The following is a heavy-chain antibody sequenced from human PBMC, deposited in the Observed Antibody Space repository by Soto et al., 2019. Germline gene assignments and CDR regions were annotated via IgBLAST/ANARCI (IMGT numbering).Heavy chain of an antibody. D-gene: IGHD1-26*01. CDR1: GYSFTSYW. V-gene: IGHV5-51*01. CDR2: IYPGDFDT. CDR3: ARHVSGSYSYYYYGMDV. Sequence: GESLKISCQGSGYSFTSYWIGWVRQMPGKGLEWKGIIYPGDFDTRYSPSFQGQVTISADKSISTAYLQWSSLKASDTAMYYCARHVSGSYSYYYYGMDVWGQGTTVTVSS. J-gene: IGHJ6*02.